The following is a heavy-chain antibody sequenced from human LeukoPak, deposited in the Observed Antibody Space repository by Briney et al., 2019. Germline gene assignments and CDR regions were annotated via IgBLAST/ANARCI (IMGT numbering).Heavy chain of an antibody. CDR2: IYYRGST. J-gene: IGHJ6*03. CDR3: AREYYDFWSGYHYYYMDV. D-gene: IGHD3-3*01. V-gene: IGHV4-39*07. CDR1: GGSISSRSYY. Sequence: SETLSLTCTVSGGSISSRSYYWGWIRQPPGKGLEWIGNIYYRGSTYYSPSLKSRVTISLDTSKNQFSLKLRSVTAADTAVYYCAREYYDFWSGYHYYYMDVWGKGTTVTVSS.